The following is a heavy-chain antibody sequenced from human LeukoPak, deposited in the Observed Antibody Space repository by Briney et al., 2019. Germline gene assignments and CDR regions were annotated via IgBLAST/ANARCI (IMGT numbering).Heavy chain of an antibody. J-gene: IGHJ3*02. V-gene: IGHV1-8*03. CDR2: MNPNSGNT. Sequence: ASVKVSCKASGYTFTSYDINWVRQATGQGLEWMGWMNPNSGNTGYAQKFQGRVTITRNTSISTAYMELSSLRSEDTAVYYCARALAGANDAFDIWGQGTMVTVSS. CDR1: GYTFTSYD. CDR3: ARALAGANDAFDI. D-gene: IGHD1-26*01.